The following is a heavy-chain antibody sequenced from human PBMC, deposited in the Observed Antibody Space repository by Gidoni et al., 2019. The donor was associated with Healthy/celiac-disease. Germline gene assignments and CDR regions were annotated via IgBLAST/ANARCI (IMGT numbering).Heavy chain of an antibody. CDR2: IRSKAYGGTT. Sequence: EVQLVESGGGLVQPGRSLRLSCTASGFTFGDYAMSWFRKAPGKGLEWVGFIRSKAYGGTTEYAASVKGRFTISRDDSKSIAYLQMNSLKTEDTAVYYCTRGSDTAMVTSFDYWGQGTLVTVSS. V-gene: IGHV3-49*03. D-gene: IGHD5-18*01. CDR1: GFTFGDYA. J-gene: IGHJ4*02. CDR3: TRGSDTAMVTSFDY.